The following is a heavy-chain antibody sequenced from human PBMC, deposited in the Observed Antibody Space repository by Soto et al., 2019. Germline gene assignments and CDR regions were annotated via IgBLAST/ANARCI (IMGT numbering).Heavy chain of an antibody. D-gene: IGHD3-16*01. CDR3: ARVGVGHYEFDY. V-gene: IGHV3-74*01. Sequence: EVQLVESGGALVQPGGSLRLSCAASGFTFSSYWMNWVRQAPGEGLVWVSRIKTDGSSTSYADSVKGRFTISRDNAKNTMYLHMNSLRAADTAVYYCARVGVGHYEFDYWGQGTLVTVSS. J-gene: IGHJ4*02. CDR1: GFTFSSYW. CDR2: IKTDGSST.